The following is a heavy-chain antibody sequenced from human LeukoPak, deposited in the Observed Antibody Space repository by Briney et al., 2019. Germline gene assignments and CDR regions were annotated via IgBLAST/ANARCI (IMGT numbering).Heavy chain of an antibody. CDR1: GGSFSGYY. Sequence: MPSETLSLTCAVYGGSFSGYYWSWIRQPPGKGLEWIGEINHSGSTNYNPSLKSRVTISVDTSKNQFSLKLSSVTAADTAVYYCARAEDTAMVTAGRHGHYFDYWGQGTLVTVSS. J-gene: IGHJ4*02. CDR3: ARAEDTAMVTAGRHGHYFDY. V-gene: IGHV4-34*01. D-gene: IGHD5-18*01. CDR2: INHSGST.